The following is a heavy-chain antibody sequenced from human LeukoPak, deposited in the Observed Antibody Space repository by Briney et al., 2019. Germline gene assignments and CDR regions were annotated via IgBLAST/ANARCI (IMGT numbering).Heavy chain of an antibody. CDR1: GFTFSNSG. CDR3: AKDSIYGGWGNAFDI. V-gene: IGHV3-30*02. CDR2: LRYDGNNK. Sequence: GGSLRLSCAASGFTFSNSGMHWVRQAPGKGLEWVAFLRYDGNNKFYTDSVKGRFTISRDNSKNMLYLQMNSLRVEDAAVYYCAKDSIYGGWGNAFDIWGQGTMVTASS. D-gene: IGHD3-16*01. J-gene: IGHJ3*02.